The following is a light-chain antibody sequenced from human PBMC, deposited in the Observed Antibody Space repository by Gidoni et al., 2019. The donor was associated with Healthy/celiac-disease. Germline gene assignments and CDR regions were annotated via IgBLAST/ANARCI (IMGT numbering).Light chain of an antibody. CDR1: KLGDKY. CDR2: QDS. V-gene: IGLV3-1*01. CDR3: QAWDSSTVV. J-gene: IGLJ2*01. Sequence: SYELTQPPSVSVSPGQTASITSSGDKLGDKYACWYQQKPGQSPVLVISQDSKRPSGIPERFSGSNSGNTATLTISGTQALDEADYYCQAWDSSTVVFGGGTKLTVL.